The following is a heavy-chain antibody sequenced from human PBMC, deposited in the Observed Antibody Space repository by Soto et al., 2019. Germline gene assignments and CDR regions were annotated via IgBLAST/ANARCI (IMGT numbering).Heavy chain of an antibody. CDR2: IIPMFGTA. J-gene: IGHJ6*02. V-gene: IGHV1-69*06. CDR1: GGAFSSYA. CDR3: ARSIDYYGSGSYYPYYYYGLDV. D-gene: IGHD3-10*01. Sequence: ASVKVSCKSYGGAFSSYAISWVRQAPGQGLEWMGRIIPMFGTANYAQKFLGRVTITADKSTSTAYMELSSLRSEDTAVYYCARSIDYYGSGSYYPYYYYGLDVWGQGTTVTVPS.